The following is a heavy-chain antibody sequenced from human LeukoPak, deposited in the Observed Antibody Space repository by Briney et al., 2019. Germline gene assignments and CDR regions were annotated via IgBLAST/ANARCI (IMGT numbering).Heavy chain of an antibody. J-gene: IGHJ4*02. CDR3: ARGGITLIVPIL. CDR1: GFIVSSNH. CDR2: IYTGGTT. Sequence: GGSLRLSCAASGFIVSSNHMSWVRQAPGKGLEWVSVIYTGGTTYYADSVKGRFTISRDNSKNTLYLQMNSLRAEDTAVYYCARGGITLIVPILWGQGTLVTVSS. V-gene: IGHV3-53*01. D-gene: IGHD3-22*01.